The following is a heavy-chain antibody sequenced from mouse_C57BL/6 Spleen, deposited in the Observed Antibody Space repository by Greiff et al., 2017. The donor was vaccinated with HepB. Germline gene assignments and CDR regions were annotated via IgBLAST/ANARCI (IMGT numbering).Heavy chain of an antibody. CDR1: GFTFSSYG. CDR2: ISSGGSYT. D-gene: IGHD4-1*01. J-gene: IGHJ4*01. V-gene: IGHV5-6*01. Sequence: EVKLQESGGDLVKPGGSLKLSCAASGFTFSSYGMSWVRQTPDKRLEWVATISSGGSYTYYPDSVKGRFTISRDNAKNTLYLQMSSLKSEDTAMYYCARQNWDGNAMDYWGQGTSVTVSS. CDR3: ARQNWDGNAMDY.